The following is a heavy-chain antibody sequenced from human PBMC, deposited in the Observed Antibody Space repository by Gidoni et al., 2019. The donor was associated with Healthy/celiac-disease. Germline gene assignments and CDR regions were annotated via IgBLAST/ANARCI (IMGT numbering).Heavy chain of an antibody. CDR2: IWYDGSNK. D-gene: IGHD6-19*01. CDR3: ARDTVAGVEYFQH. Sequence: QVQLVESGGGVVQPGRSLRLSCAASGFTSSSYGRHWVRQAPGKGLEWVAVIWYDGSNKYYADSVKGRFTISRDNSKNTLYLQMNSLRAEDTAVYYCARDTVAGVEYFQHWGQGTLVTVSS. V-gene: IGHV3-33*01. J-gene: IGHJ1*01. CDR1: GFTSSSYG.